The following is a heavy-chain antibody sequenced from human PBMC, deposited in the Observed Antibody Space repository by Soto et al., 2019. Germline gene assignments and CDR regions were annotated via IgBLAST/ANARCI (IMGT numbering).Heavy chain of an antibody. CDR1: GFTFSSYA. Sequence: QVQLVESGGGVVQSGRSLGLSCAASGFTFSSYAMHWVRQAPGKGLEWVALISYDGNSKYYADSVKGRFTISRDNSKNTAYLQMNSPRTEDTAVYYCAREWTTLDFWGQGTLVTVSS. CDR2: ISYDGNSK. V-gene: IGHV3-30-3*01. J-gene: IGHJ4*02. CDR3: AREWTTLDF. D-gene: IGHD4-17*01.